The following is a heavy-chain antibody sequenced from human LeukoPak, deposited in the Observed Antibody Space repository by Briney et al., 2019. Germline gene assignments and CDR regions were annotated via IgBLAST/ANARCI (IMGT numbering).Heavy chain of an antibody. V-gene: IGHV1-2*02. CDR3: AREGEYCSSTSCYISLAQYNWSDP. J-gene: IGHJ5*02. CDR1: GYTFTGYY. Sequence: GASVKVSCKASGYTFTGYYMHWVRQAPGQGLEWMGWINPNSGGTNYAQKFQGRVTMTRDTSISTAYMELSRLRSDDTAVYYCAREGEYCSSTSCYISLAQYNWSDPWGQGTLVTVSS. CDR2: INPNSGGT. D-gene: IGHD2-2*02.